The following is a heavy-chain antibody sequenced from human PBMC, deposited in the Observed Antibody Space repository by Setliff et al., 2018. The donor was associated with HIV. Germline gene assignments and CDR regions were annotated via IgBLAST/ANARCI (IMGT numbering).Heavy chain of an antibody. V-gene: IGHV4-31*03. CDR2: IYHSGNT. J-gene: IGHJ3*02. CDR1: GDSISSGGYY. Sequence: PSETLSLTCTVSGDSISSGGYYWSWIRQHPEKGLEWIGNIYHSGNTYYNPSLKSRITISVDTSKNQFSLKLSSVTAADTAVYYCARRGDSSSYLYAFEIWGQGTMVTVSS. D-gene: IGHD3-22*01. CDR3: ARRGDSSSYLYAFEI.